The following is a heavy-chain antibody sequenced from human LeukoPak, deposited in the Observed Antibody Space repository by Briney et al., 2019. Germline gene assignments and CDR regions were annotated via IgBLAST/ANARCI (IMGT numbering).Heavy chain of an antibody. D-gene: IGHD2-2*01. V-gene: IGHV3-20*04. CDR1: GFTFDDYG. Sequence: PGGSLILSCAASGFTFDDYGMSWVRQAPGKGLEWVSGINWNGGSTGYADSVKGRFTISRDNAKNSLYLQMNSLRVEDTALYYCAREDSPYCSSTSCSPDYWGQGTLVTVSS. CDR2: INWNGGST. J-gene: IGHJ4*02. CDR3: AREDSPYCSSTSCSPDY.